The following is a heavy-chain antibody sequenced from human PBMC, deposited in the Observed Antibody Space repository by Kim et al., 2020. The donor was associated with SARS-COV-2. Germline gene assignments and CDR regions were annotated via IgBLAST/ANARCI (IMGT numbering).Heavy chain of an antibody. J-gene: IGHJ4*02. CDR1: GFTFSNAW. CDR3: TTDRREYGAAPLWFGEAVGGEFDY. Sequence: GGSLRLSCAASGFTFSNAWMSWVRQAPGKGLEWVGRIKSKTDGGTTDYAAPVKGRFTISRDDSKNTLYLQMNSLKTEDTAVYYCTTDRREYGAAPLWFGEAVGGEFDYWGQGTLVTVSS. CDR2: IKSKTDGGTT. V-gene: IGHV3-15*01. D-gene: IGHD3-10*01.